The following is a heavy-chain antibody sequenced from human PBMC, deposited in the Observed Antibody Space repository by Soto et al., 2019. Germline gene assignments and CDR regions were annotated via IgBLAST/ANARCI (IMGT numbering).Heavy chain of an antibody. V-gene: IGHV3-30*18. CDR3: AKDSAVAAYFDY. Sequence: QVQLVESGGGVVQPGKSLRLSCAASGFTFSSYGIHWVRQAPGKGLEWVGVISYDGSKTSYADSVKGRFTISRDNSKNMLYLQINSLRVEDTGLYYCAKDSAVAAYFDYWGQGTLVTVSP. J-gene: IGHJ4*02. CDR1: GFTFSSYG. CDR2: ISYDGSKT. D-gene: IGHD6-19*01.